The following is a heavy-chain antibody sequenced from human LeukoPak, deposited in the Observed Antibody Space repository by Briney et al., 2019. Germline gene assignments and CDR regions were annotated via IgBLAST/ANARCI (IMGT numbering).Heavy chain of an antibody. D-gene: IGHD3-22*01. CDR2: INHSGST. CDR1: GGSFSGYY. Sequence: PSETLSLTCAVYGGSFSGYYWSWIRQPPGKGLEWIGEINHSGSTNYNPSLKSRVTISVDASKNQFSLKLSSVTAAETAVYYCARAPRYYYDSSGRYYYYGMDVWGQGTTVTVSS. V-gene: IGHV4-34*01. CDR3: ARAPRYYYDSSGRYYYYGMDV. J-gene: IGHJ6*02.